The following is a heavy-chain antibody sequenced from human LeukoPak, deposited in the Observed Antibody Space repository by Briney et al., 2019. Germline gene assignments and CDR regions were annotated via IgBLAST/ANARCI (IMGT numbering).Heavy chain of an antibody. J-gene: IGHJ4*02. CDR1: GFTVSSNY. D-gene: IGHD3-22*01. CDR3: AKGPRPGSSGYPNLDC. CDR2: IYGGGST. Sequence: GGSLRLSCAASGFTVSSNYMNWVRRAPGKGLEWVSLIYGGGSTNYADSVKGRFTISRDTSKNTLYLQMNSLRVEGTAVYYCAKGPRPGSSGYPNLDCWGQGTLVTVSS. V-gene: IGHV3-53*01.